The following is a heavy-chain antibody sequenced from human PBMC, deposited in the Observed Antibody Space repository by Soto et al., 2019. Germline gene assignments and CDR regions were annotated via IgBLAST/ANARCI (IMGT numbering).Heavy chain of an antibody. CDR2: IYNGGST. J-gene: IGHJ4*02. CDR1: GGSISTVNYW. CDR3: ARGPSGDKVDS. Sequence: QVQLQESGPGLVKPSQTLSLTCTVSGGSISTVNYWWSWIRQSPDMGLEWIGHIYNGGSTYNNPSLESRLTMSVYTPKRQPSLTLRSVSPADTAVSYCARGPSGDKVDSWGQGTLVTVSS. D-gene: IGHD7-27*01. V-gene: IGHV4-30-4*01.